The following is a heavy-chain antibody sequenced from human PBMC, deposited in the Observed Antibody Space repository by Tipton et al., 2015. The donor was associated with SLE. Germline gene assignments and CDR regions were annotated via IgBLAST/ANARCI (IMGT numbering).Heavy chain of an antibody. D-gene: IGHD3-22*01. CDR3: ARDEYRYDGTGYHLLGHFDY. CDR2: IYYSGST. CDR1: GGSISTANFH. Sequence: TLSLTCTVSGGSISTANFHWAWIRQPPGKGLEWIGSIYYSGSTYYNPSLKSRVTISVDTSKNQFSLKLSSVTAADTAVYYCARDEYRYDGTGYHLLGHFDYWGQGTLVTVSS. V-gene: IGHV4-39*07. J-gene: IGHJ4*02.